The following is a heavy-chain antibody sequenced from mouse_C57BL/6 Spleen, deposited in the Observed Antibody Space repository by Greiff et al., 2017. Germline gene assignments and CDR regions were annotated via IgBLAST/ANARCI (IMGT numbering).Heavy chain of an antibody. J-gene: IGHJ4*01. CDR3: ARKPLYYGNYKDSMDY. V-gene: IGHV1-55*01. Sequence: QVQLQQPGAELVKPGASVKMSCKASGYTFTSYWITWVKQRPGQGLEWIGDIYPGSGSTNYNEKFKSKATLTVDTSSSTAYMQLSSLTSEDSAVYYCARKPLYYGNYKDSMDYWGQGTSVTVSS. CDR1: GYTFTSYW. CDR2: IYPGSGST. D-gene: IGHD2-1*01.